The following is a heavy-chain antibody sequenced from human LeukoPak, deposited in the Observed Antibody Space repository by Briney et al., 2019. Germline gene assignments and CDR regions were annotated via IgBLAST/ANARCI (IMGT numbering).Heavy chain of an antibody. J-gene: IGHJ6*02. CDR1: GYTFTGYY. V-gene: IGHV1-2*02. CDR3: ARKYGSGPRWPPYKDYGMEV. D-gene: IGHD3-10*01. CDR2: INPNSGGT. Sequence: ASVKVSCKASGYTFTGYYMHWVRQAPGQGLEWMGWINPNSGGTNYAQKFQGRVTMTRDTSISTAYMELSRLRSDDTAVYYCARKYGSGPRWPPYKDYGMEVWGQGTTVTVSS.